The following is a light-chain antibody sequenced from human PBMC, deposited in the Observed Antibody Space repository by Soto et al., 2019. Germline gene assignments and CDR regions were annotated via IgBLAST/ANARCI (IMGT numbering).Light chain of an antibody. CDR1: QSVSSY. V-gene: IGKV3-11*01. CDR3: QQRSNWPRRT. Sequence: EIVLTQSPATLSLSLGERATLSCRASQSVSSYLAWYQQKPGQAPRLLIYDASNRATGIPARFSGSGSGTDFTLTISGLEPEDFAVYYCQQRSNWPRRTFGGGTKVEIK. J-gene: IGKJ4*01. CDR2: DAS.